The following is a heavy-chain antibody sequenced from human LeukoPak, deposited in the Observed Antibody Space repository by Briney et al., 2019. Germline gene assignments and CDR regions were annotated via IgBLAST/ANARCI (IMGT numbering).Heavy chain of an antibody. Sequence: SETLSLTCAVYGGSFSGYYWSWIRQPPGKGLEWIGSIFYSGSTYYNPSLKSRVTISVDTSKNQFSLRLSSVTAADTAVYYCAREYEWSRSSFDPWGQGTLVTVSS. CDR2: IFYSGST. D-gene: IGHD3-3*01. CDR3: AREYEWSRSSFDP. J-gene: IGHJ5*02. CDR1: GGSFSGYY. V-gene: IGHV4-34*12.